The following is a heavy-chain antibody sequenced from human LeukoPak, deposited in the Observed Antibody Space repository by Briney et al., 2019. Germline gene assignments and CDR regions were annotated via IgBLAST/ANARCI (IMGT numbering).Heavy chain of an antibody. CDR1: GYTLTSYG. Sequence: AASVKVSCKASGYTLTSYGISWVRPAPGQGLEWMGGISAYNGNTNYAEKLQGRVTMTTDTSTSTAYMELRSLRSDDTAVYYCARFESGPGCWFDPWGQGTLVTVSS. J-gene: IGHJ5*02. D-gene: IGHD1-14*01. CDR3: ARFESGPGCWFDP. CDR2: ISAYNGNT. V-gene: IGHV1-18*01.